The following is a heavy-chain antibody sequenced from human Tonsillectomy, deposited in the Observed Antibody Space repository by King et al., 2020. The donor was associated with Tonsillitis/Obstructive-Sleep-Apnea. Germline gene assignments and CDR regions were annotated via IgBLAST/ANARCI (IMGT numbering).Heavy chain of an antibody. J-gene: IGHJ4*02. CDR3: AREVAAAGNYFDY. D-gene: IGHD6-13*01. V-gene: IGHV4-59*01. CDR1: GGSISSYY. Sequence: QLQESGPGLVKPSETLSLTCTVSGGSISSYYWSWIRQPPGKGLEWIGYIYYSGSTNYNPSLKSRVTISVDTSKNQFSLKLSSVTAADTAVYYCAREVAAAGNYFDYWGQRTLVTVSS. CDR2: IYYSGST.